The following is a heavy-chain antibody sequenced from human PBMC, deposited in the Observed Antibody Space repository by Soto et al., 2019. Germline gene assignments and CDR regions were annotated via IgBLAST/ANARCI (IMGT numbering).Heavy chain of an antibody. CDR3: ARDIVLVPFFFGYYGMDV. CDR1: GDSISSGDYY. D-gene: IGHD2-2*01. V-gene: IGHV4-30-4*01. J-gene: IGHJ6*02. CDR2: IYYSGST. Sequence: QVQLQESGPGLVKPSQTLSLTCTVSGDSISSGDYYWSWIRQPPGKGLEWIGYIYYSGSTYYNPSLKRPVXLXVXTSKNQFSLELSSVTAADTAVYYCARDIVLVPFFFGYYGMDVWGQGTTVTVSS.